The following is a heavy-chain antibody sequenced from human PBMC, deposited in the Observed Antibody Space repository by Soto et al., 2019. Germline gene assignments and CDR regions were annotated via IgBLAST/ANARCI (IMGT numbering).Heavy chain of an antibody. CDR1: GYTFTSYA. V-gene: IGHV1-3*01. D-gene: IGHD6-6*01. J-gene: IGHJ5*02. Sequence: ASVKVSCKASGYTFTSYAMHWVRQAPGQRLEWMGWINAGNGNTKYSQKFQGRVTITRDTSASTAYMELSSLRSEDTAVYYCARDWGIAARPWWFDPWGQGTLVTVSS. CDR2: INAGNGNT. CDR3: ARDWGIAARPWWFDP.